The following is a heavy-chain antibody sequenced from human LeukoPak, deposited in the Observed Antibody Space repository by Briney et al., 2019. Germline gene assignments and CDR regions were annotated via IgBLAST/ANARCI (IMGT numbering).Heavy chain of an antibody. CDR1: GGTFSSYA. CDR2: IIPIFGTA. V-gene: IGHV1-69*13. CDR3: AGGVIAAADPYYYYGMDV. Sequence: SVKVSCKASGGTFSSYAISWVRQAPGQGLEWMGGIIPIFGTANYAQKFQGRVTITADESTSTAYMELSSLRSEDTAVYYCAGGVIAAADPYYYYGMDVWGQGTTVTVSS. J-gene: IGHJ6*02. D-gene: IGHD6-13*01.